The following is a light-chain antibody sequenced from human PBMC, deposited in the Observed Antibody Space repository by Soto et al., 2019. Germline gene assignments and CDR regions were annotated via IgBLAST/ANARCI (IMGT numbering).Light chain of an antibody. J-gene: IGLJ3*02. Sequence: QSVLTQPRSVSASPGQSITISCTGTSSDVGGHAYVSWYQQHPGKAPQLMIYDVTARPSGVPDRFSGSKSGTTASLTISDLQAEDEADYFCCSYAGSYTWVFGGGTKLTVL. CDR2: DVT. V-gene: IGLV2-11*01. CDR1: SSDVGGHAY. CDR3: CSYAGSYTWV.